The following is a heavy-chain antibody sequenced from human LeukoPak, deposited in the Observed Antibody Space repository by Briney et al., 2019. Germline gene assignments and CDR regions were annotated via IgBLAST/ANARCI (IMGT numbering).Heavy chain of an antibody. Sequence: SETLSLTCAVYGGSFSGYYWSWIRQPPGKGLQWIGEINHSGSTNYNPSLKSRVTISVDTSKNQFSLKLSSVTAADTAVYYCFFTVENAGASYFDYWGQGTLVTVSS. V-gene: IGHV4-34*03. D-gene: IGHD4-23*01. CDR1: GGSFSGYY. CDR2: INHSGST. CDR3: FFTVENAGASYFDY. J-gene: IGHJ4*02.